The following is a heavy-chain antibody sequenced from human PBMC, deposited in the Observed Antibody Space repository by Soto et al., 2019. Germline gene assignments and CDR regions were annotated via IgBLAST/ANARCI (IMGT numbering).Heavy chain of an antibody. Sequence: DVQLVETGGELIQPGGSLRLSCAASGFTVSSKYMSWVRQAPGKGLEWVSVIWSAGLIYYADSVRGRFTISRDNSKNTLYLQMTSLRPEDTAVYHCVKDSWWLVSFDHWGQGTLVTVSS. CDR3: VKDSWWLVSFDH. CDR1: GFTVSSKY. V-gene: IGHV3-53*05. D-gene: IGHD6-19*01. J-gene: IGHJ4*02. CDR2: IWSAGLI.